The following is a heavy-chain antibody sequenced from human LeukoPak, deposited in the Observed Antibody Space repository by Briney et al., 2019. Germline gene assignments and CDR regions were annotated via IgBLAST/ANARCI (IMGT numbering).Heavy chain of an antibody. V-gene: IGHV4-59*08. CDR3: ATASGSYYTNYGMDV. J-gene: IGHJ6*02. Sequence: SETLSLTCTVSGGSISSYYWTWLRQPPGKGLEWIGDIFYSGSTNYNPSLKSLLTISVDTSKNQFSLKLSSVTAADTAVYFCATASGSYYTNYGMDVWGQGTTVTVSS. CDR1: GGSISSYY. CDR2: IFYSGST. D-gene: IGHD1-26*01.